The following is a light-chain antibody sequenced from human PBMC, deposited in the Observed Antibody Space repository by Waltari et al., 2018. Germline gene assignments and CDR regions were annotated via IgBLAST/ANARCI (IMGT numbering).Light chain of an antibody. Sequence: DIVMTQSPESLAVSLGERATINCKSSQSLLYYSNDKNYLAWYQQKPGQPPKLLIYWAATRQSGVRDRFSGSGSGTDFTLTISSLQAEDVAVYYCQQYYSRRTFGQGTKVEIK. CDR1: QSLLYYSNDKNY. CDR3: QQYYSRRT. V-gene: IGKV4-1*01. CDR2: WAA. J-gene: IGKJ1*01.